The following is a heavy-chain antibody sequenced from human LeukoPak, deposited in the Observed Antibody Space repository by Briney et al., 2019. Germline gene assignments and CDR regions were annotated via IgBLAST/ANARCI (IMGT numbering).Heavy chain of an antibody. J-gene: IGHJ4*02. CDR2: ISGSGGRA. CDR3: ARAPSDCSGYYYVEVDS. Sequence: GGSLRLSCTASVFTFGTYAMSWVRQAPGKGLEWVSAISGSGGRAYYADSVKGRFTISRDNSKNTLYLQMNSLRAEDTAVYYCARAPSDCSGYYYVEVDSWGQGTLVTVSS. CDR1: VFTFGTYA. V-gene: IGHV3-23*01. D-gene: IGHD3-22*01.